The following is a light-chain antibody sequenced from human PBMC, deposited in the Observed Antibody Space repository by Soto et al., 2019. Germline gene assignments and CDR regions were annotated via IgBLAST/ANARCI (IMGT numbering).Light chain of an antibody. CDR1: SSNIGNNY. CDR3: ATWDGSLPAEV. V-gene: IGLV1-51*01. CDR2: DNN. J-gene: IGLJ2*01. Sequence: SVLTQPPSVSEAPGQTVTISCSGSSSNIGNNYVSWYQQLPGTAPKLLIYDNNKRPSGIPDRFSGSKSGTSGTLDITGPQTGDEADYYCATWDGSLPAEVFGGGTQLTVL.